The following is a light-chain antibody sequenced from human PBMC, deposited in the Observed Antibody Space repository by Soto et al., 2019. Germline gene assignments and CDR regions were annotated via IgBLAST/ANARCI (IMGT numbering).Light chain of an antibody. CDR3: QQYADWPRT. J-gene: IGKJ1*01. V-gene: IGKV3-15*01. CDR1: QSVGDN. Sequence: EIVLTQSPATLSVSPGERATLSCRASQSVGDNLAWYQHKPGQAPRLLIYGASTRATGIPARFSGSGSGTEFTLTISSLQSGDFAVYYCQQYADWPRTFGQGTKVDIK. CDR2: GAS.